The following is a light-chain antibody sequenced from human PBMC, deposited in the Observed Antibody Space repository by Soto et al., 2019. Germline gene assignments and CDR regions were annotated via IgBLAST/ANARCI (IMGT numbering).Light chain of an antibody. Sequence: QSALTQPASVSGSPGQSIAISCTGTSSDVGSYNYVSWYQQHPGKAPNLMIYDVNNRPSGVPDRFSGSKSGNTASLTISGLQAEDEADYYCSSYTSSSTYVFGTGTKLTVL. CDR3: SSYTSSSTYV. CDR2: DVN. J-gene: IGLJ1*01. V-gene: IGLV2-14*01. CDR1: SSDVGSYNY.